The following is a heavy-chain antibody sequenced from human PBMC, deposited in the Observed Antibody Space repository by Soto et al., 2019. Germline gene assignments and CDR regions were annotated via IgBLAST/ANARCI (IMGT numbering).Heavy chain of an antibody. J-gene: IGHJ4*02. CDR1: GFTFSSYG. V-gene: IGHV3-30*18. CDR2: ISYDGSNK. CDR3: GKDLATIFGGDY. D-gene: IGHD3-3*01. Sequence: QVQLVESGGGVVQPGRSLRLSCAASGFTFSSYGMHWVRQAPGKGLEWVALISYDGSNKYYADSVQGRFTISRDNSKNTLYLQMNSLSTGDTAVYYYGKDLATIFGGDYWGQGTQVTVSP.